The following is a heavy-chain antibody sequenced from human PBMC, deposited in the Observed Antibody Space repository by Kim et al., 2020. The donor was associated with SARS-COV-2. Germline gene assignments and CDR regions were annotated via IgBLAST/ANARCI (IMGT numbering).Heavy chain of an antibody. Sequence: SVKVSCKASGFTFTSSAVQWVRQARGQRLEWIGWIVVGSGNTNYAQKFQERVTITRDMSTSTAYMELSSLRSEDTAVYYCAADIPAANHYDYDYGMDVWGQGTTVTVSS. J-gene: IGHJ6*02. CDR2: IVVGSGNT. CDR3: AADIPAANHYDYDYGMDV. CDR1: GFTFTSSA. D-gene: IGHD2-2*01. V-gene: IGHV1-58*01.